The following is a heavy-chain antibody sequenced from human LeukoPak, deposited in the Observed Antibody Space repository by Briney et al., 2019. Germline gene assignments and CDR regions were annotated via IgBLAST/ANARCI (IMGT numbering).Heavy chain of an antibody. Sequence: GGSLRLSCAASGFTFSNYAMHWVRQAPGKGLEFVSAIISSGGSTYYANSVKGRFAISRDDSNNTLYLQMGSLGAEDMAVYYCARTPYSSGTYGCWGQGTLVTVSS. V-gene: IGHV3-64*01. D-gene: IGHD6-19*01. CDR1: GFTFSNYA. CDR2: IISSGGST. J-gene: IGHJ4*02. CDR3: ARTPYSSGTYGC.